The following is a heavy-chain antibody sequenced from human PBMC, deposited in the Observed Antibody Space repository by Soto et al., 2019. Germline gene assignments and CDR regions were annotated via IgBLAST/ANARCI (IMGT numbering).Heavy chain of an antibody. V-gene: IGHV3-33*01. CDR2: IWYDGSNK. D-gene: IGHD6-19*01. CDR1: GLTFSSYG. J-gene: IGHJ4*02. Sequence: QVQLVESGGGVVQPGRSLRLSCAASGLTFSSYGMHWVRQAPGKGLEWVAVIWYDGSNKYYADSVKGRFTISRDNSKNTLYLQMNSLRAEDTAVYYCARVPKYSSGWYYVDFWGQGTRVTVSS. CDR3: ARVPKYSSGWYYVDF.